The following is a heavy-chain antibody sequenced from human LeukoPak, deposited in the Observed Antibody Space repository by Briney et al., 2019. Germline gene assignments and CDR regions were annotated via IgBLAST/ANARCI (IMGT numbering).Heavy chain of an antibody. CDR1: GFTFSSYG. D-gene: IGHD2-2*01. V-gene: IGHV3-30*03. Sequence: QSGGSLRLSCAASGFTFSSYGMHWVGQAPGKGLEWVAVISYDGSNKYYAGSVKGRFTISRDNSKNTLYLQMNSLRAEDTAVYYCARLYCSSTSCPRSMDVWGQGTTVTVSS. CDR3: ARLYCSSTSCPRSMDV. CDR2: ISYDGSNK. J-gene: IGHJ6*02.